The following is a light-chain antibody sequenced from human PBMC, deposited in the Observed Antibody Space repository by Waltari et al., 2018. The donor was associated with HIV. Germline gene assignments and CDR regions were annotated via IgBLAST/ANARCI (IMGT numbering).Light chain of an antibody. J-gene: IGLJ2*01. CDR3: SSYTTSSSLL. Sequence: PGQSITISCTGTSSDVGGYSYVSWYQQHPGKAPKLMIYEVSNRPSGVSNRFSGSKSGNTASLTISGLQAEDEADYYCSSYTTSSSLLFGGGTKLTVL. CDR1: SSDVGGYSY. CDR2: EVS. V-gene: IGLV2-14*01.